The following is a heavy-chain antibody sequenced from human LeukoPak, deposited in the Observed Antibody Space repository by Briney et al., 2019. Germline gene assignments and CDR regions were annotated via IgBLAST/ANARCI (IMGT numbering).Heavy chain of an antibody. Sequence: ASVKVSCKASGYTFTSYYMHWVRQAPGQGLEWMGIINPSGGSTSYAQKFQGRVTMTRDTSTSTVYMELSSLRSEDTAVYYCARDFVHAPSYHYYMDVWGKGTTVTVSS. CDR2: INPSGGST. V-gene: IGHV1-46*01. CDR1: GYTFTSYY. CDR3: ARDFVHAPSYHYYMDV. D-gene: IGHD6-6*01. J-gene: IGHJ6*03.